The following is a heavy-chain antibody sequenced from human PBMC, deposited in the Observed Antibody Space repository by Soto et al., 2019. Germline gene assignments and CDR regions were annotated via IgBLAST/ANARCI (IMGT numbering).Heavy chain of an antibody. Sequence: PSETLSLTCAVYGGSFSGYYWSWIRQPPGKGLEWIGEINHSGSTNYNPSLKSRITISVDTSKNQFSLKLSSVTAADTAVYYCARHVDIVATIDPWGQGTLVTVSS. CDR1: GGSFSGYY. CDR3: ARHVDIVATIDP. J-gene: IGHJ5*02. D-gene: IGHD5-12*01. CDR2: INHSGST. V-gene: IGHV4-34*01.